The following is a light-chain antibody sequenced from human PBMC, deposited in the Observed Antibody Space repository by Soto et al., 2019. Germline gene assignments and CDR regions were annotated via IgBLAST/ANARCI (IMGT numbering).Light chain of an antibody. Sequence: SYELTQPPSVSVAPGKTARIICGGNNIGSKSVHWYQQKPGQAPVLDIYYDSDRPSGIPERFSGSNSGNTATLTISSVDAGDEADYYCQVWDSSSDHVVFGGGTQLTVL. V-gene: IGLV3-21*04. CDR3: QVWDSSSDHVV. J-gene: IGLJ2*01. CDR1: NIGSKS. CDR2: YDS.